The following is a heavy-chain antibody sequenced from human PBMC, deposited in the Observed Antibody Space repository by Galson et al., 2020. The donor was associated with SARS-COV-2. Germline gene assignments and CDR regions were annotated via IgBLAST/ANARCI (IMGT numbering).Heavy chain of an antibody. CDR2: IYSGGST. V-gene: IGHV3-66*01. J-gene: IGHJ6*02. Sequence: RGSLRLSCAASGFTVSSNYMSWVRQAPGKGLEWVSVIYSGGSTYYADSVKGRFTISRDNSKNTLYLQMNSLRAEDTAVYYCARAATTHDFWSGYYSYGMDVWGQGTTVTVSS. CDR3: ARAATTHDFWSGYYSYGMDV. CDR1: GFTVSSNY. D-gene: IGHD3-3*01.